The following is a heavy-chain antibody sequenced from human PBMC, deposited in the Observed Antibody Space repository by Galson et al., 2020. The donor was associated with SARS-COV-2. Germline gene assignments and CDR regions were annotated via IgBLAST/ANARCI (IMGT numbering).Heavy chain of an antibody. D-gene: IGHD3-3*02. CDR1: GESFSPYY. CDR3: ARTNPRIDVIPVAIEFDS. CDR2: INVRGIT. J-gene: IGHJ4*02. Sequence: SETLSLTCAVHGESFSPYYWSWIRQPPGQGLEWIGEINVRGITNYNPSLKSRVTISVDTSKNQFSLNMKYVTAADTGVYYCARTNPRIDVIPVAIEFDSWGLGTLVSVSS. V-gene: IGHV4-34*01.